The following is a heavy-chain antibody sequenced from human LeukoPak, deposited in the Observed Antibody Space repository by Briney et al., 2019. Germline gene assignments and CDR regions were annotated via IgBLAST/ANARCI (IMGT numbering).Heavy chain of an antibody. CDR2: IYYSGST. D-gene: IGHD6-13*01. J-gene: IGHJ3*02. CDR3: ARASSWRDAFDI. V-gene: IGHV4-59*01. Sequence: SETLSLTCTVSGGSISSYYWSWIRQSPGKGLEWIGYIYYSGSTNYNPSLKSRVTISVDTSKNQFSLKLSSVTAADTAVYYCARASSWRDAFDIWGQGTMVTVSS. CDR1: GGSISSYY.